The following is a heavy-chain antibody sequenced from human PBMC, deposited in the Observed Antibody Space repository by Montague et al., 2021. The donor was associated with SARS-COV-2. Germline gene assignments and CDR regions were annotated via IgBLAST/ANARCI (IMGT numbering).Heavy chain of an antibody. CDR3: ARDSEYSFDY. J-gene: IGHJ4*02. CDR1: GDSVSSNTVA. CDR2: TYYRSKWYN. D-gene: IGHD6-6*01. Sequence: CAISGDSVSSNTVAWNWFRQSPSRGLEWLGRTYYRSKWYNDYAVSMQSRVTINPDTSKNQFSLHVNSVTPEDTAVYYCARDSEYSFDYWGQELLVTVSS. V-gene: IGHV6-1*01.